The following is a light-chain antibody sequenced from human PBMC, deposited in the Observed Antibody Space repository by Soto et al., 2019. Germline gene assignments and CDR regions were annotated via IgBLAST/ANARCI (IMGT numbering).Light chain of an antibody. CDR2: AAS. Sequence: DIQMTQFPSSLSAFVGDRVTITCRASQGISTYLAWFQQKPGKDPKSLIYAASSLQSGVPSNFGGSGSGTDFTLTISSLQPEDFATYYCHQYYTYPFTFGPGTRVDIK. V-gene: IGKV1-16*02. CDR1: QGISTY. J-gene: IGKJ3*01. CDR3: HQYYTYPFT.